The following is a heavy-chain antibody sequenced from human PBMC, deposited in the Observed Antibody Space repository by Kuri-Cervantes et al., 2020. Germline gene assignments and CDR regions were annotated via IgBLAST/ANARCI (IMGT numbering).Heavy chain of an antibody. J-gene: IGHJ4*02. CDR1: AYSISSGYY. Sequence: SETLSLTCSVSAYSISSGYYWGWIRQPPGKGLEWIGSLYHSGTTYYSSSLKSRVTISVDTSKNQFSLKLSSVTAADTAVYYCARGVDRDYFDYWGQGTLVTVSS. CDR2: LYHSGTT. V-gene: IGHV4-38-2*02. CDR3: ARGVDRDYFDY. D-gene: IGHD2-2*01.